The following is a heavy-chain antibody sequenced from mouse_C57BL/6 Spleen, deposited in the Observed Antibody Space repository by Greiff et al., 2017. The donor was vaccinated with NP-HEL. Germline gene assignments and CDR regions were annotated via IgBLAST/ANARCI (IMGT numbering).Heavy chain of an antibody. Sequence: EVKLVESGGGLVKPGGSLKLSCAASGFTFSSYAMSWVRQTPEKRLEWVATISDGGSYTYYPDNVKGRFTISRDNATNNLYLQMSHLKSEDTAMYYCARGLGRDDFDYWGQGTILTVSS. J-gene: IGHJ2*01. CDR1: GFTFSSYA. V-gene: IGHV5-4*03. D-gene: IGHD4-1*01. CDR2: ISDGGSYT. CDR3: ARGLGRDDFDY.